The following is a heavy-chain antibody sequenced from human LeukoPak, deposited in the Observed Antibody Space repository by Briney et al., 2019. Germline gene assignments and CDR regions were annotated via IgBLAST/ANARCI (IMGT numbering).Heavy chain of an antibody. Sequence: PSETLSLTCTVSGGSISSGSYYWSWIRQPAGKGLEWIGRIYTSGSTNYNPSLKSRVTISVDTSKNQFSLKLSSVTAADTAVYYCARLQSRAARPSFDYWGQGTLVTVSS. CDR1: GGSISSGSYY. J-gene: IGHJ4*02. CDR2: IYTSGST. CDR3: ARLQSRAARPSFDY. V-gene: IGHV4-61*02. D-gene: IGHD6-6*01.